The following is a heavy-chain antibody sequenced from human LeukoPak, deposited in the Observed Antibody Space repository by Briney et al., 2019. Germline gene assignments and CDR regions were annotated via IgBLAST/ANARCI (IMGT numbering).Heavy chain of an antibody. CDR1: GGSIINHY. V-gene: IGHV4-4*07. CDR3: ARDVRYASGWSTPES. Sequence: SETLSLTCTVSGGSIINHYWSWIRQPAGKGLEWIGGIYSSGSANYSPSLKSRVCMSIDTSNNHFSLNLTSVTAADTALYFCARDVRYASGWSTPESWGQGTLVTVSS. J-gene: IGHJ5*02. D-gene: IGHD6-19*01. CDR2: IYSSGSA.